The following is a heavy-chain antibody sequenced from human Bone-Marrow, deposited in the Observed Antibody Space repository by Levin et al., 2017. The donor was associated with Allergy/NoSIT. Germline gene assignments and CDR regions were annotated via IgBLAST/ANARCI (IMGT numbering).Heavy chain of an antibody. CDR1: GFTFSSYA. CDR2: ISGSGGST. CDR3: AKRVGDIVVVVAATPLDY. D-gene: IGHD2-15*01. V-gene: IGHV3-23*01. J-gene: IGHJ4*02. Sequence: PGGSLRLSCAASGFTFSSYAMSWVRQAPGKGLEWVSAISGSGGSTYYADSVKGRFTISRDNSKNTLYLQMNSLRAEDTAVYYCAKRVGDIVVVVAATPLDYWGQGTLVTVSS.